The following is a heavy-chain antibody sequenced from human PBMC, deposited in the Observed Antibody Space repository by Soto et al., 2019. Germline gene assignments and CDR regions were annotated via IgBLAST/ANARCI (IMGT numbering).Heavy chain of an antibody. CDR2: ISGSGGST. CDR1: GFTFSSYA. Sequence: GGSLRLSCAASGFTFSSYAMSWVRQAPGKGLEWVSAISGSGGSTYYSDSVKGRFTISRDNSKNTLYLQMNSLRAEDTAVYYCAKVVLYDSSGYYSYYFDYWGQGTLVTVSS. D-gene: IGHD3-22*01. J-gene: IGHJ4*02. V-gene: IGHV3-23*01. CDR3: AKVVLYDSSGYYSYYFDY.